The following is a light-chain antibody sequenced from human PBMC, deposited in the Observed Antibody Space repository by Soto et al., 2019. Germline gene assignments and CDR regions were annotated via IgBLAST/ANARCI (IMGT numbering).Light chain of an antibody. V-gene: IGKV1-39*01. Sequence: DLVITQSPDSLAVSLGERATITCRASQSISTNLNWFQQKPGKAPKLLIYAASTLQSGVPSRFSGSGSGTEFTLTISSLQPEDFATYYCQQSFTTPITLGQGTRLEIK. CDR3: QQSFTTPIT. CDR1: QSISTN. J-gene: IGKJ5*01. CDR2: AAS.